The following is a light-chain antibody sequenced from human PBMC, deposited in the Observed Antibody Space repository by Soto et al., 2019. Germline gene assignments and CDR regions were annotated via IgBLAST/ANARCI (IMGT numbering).Light chain of an antibody. CDR3: QQYYSTPLT. CDR2: WAS. CDR1: LSLLYSSNYKNY. V-gene: IGKV4-1*01. Sequence: DILMTQSPDSLAVSLGERATINCRSSLSLLYSSNYKNYLAWYQQKPGQPPKLLIYWASTRESGVPDRFSGSGSGTDFILTISSLQAEDVAVYYCQQYYSTPLTFGGGTKVDIK. J-gene: IGKJ4*01.